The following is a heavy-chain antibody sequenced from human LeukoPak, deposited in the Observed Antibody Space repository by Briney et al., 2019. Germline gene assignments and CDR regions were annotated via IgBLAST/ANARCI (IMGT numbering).Heavy chain of an antibody. J-gene: IGHJ4*02. V-gene: IGHV4-59*01. CDR1: GGSISSYY. D-gene: IGHD6-19*01. CDR2: IYYSGST. CDR3: ASTPAVAGTPFFDY. Sequence: PSETLSLTCTVSGGSISSYYWSWIRQPPGKGLEWIGYIYYSGSTNYNPSPKSRVTISVDTSKNQFSLKLSSMTAADTAVYYCASTPAVAGTPFFDYWGQGTLVTVSS.